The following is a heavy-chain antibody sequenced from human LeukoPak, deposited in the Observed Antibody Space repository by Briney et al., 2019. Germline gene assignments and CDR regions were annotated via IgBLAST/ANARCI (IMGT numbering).Heavy chain of an antibody. CDR3: AGQLQEGFDY. CDR2: IYSGGST. Sequence: GGSLRLSCAASGFTFSSYAMSWVRQAPGKGLEWVSVIYSGGSTYYADSVKGRFTISRDNSKNTLYLQMNGLRAEDTAVYYCAGQLQEGFDYWGQGTLVTVSS. V-gene: IGHV3-66*04. CDR1: GFTFSSYA. J-gene: IGHJ4*02.